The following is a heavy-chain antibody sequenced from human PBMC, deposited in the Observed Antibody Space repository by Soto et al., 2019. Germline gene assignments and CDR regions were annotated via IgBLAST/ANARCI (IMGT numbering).Heavy chain of an antibody. Sequence: SETLSLTCAFSCVSITHDNWWSWIRPPPGKGLGGSGEIDHSGSTNYNPSPKSRVTISVDTSKNQFSLKLSSVTAADSAVYHCARAATYYYYGMDVWGQGTTVTVSS. CDR2: IDHSGST. J-gene: IGHJ6*02. D-gene: IGHD2-15*01. V-gene: IGHV4-34*01. CDR1: CVSITHDNW. CDR3: ARAATYYYYGMDV.